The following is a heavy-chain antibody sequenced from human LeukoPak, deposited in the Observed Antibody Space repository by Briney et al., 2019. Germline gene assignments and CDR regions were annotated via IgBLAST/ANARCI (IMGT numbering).Heavy chain of an antibody. V-gene: IGHV3-30-3*01. CDR1: GFTFSSYA. D-gene: IGHD3-10*01. CDR2: ISYVGDNK. J-gene: IGHJ4*02. CDR3: ARDKKGPLLRGVIGPLQ. Sequence: GGSLRLSCAASGFTFSSYAMHWVRQAPGKGLEWVTVISYVGDNKYYADSVKGRFTISRDNSKNTLYLQMDSLRTEDTAVYYCARDKKGPLLRGVIGPLQWGQGTLVTVSS.